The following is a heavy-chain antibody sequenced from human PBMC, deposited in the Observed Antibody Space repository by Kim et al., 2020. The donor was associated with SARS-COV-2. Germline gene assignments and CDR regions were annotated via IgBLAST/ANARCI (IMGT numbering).Heavy chain of an antibody. Sequence: SETLSLTCTVSGGSISSGGYYWSWIRQHPGKGLEWIGYIYYSGSTYYNPSLKSRVTISVDTSKNQFSLKLSSVTAADTAVYYCARDEFRGGVDYWGQGTLVTVSS. J-gene: IGHJ4*02. CDR2: IYYSGST. V-gene: IGHV4-31*03. CDR1: GGSISSGGYY. CDR3: ARDEFRGGVDY. D-gene: IGHD3-10*01.